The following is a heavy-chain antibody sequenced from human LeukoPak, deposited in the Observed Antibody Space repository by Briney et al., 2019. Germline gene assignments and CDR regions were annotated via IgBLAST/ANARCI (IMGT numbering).Heavy chain of an antibody. D-gene: IGHD3-22*01. CDR3: ARDAYYDSSGYSDY. CDR2: IYSGGST. Sequence: GGSLRLSCAASGFTVSSNYVSWVRQAPGKGLEWVSVIYSGGSTYYADSVKGRFTISRDNSKNTLYLQMNSLRAEDTAVYYCARDAYYDSSGYSDYWGQGTLVTVSS. J-gene: IGHJ4*02. V-gene: IGHV3-53*01. CDR1: GFTVSSNY.